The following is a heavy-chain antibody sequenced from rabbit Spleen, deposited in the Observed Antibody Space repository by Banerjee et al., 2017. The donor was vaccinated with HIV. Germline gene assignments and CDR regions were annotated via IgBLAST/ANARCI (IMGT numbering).Heavy chain of an antibody. CDR2: IGNKNSGTT. J-gene: IGHJ4*01. Sequence: QSLEESGGDLVKPGGSLTLTCTASGFSFSDSYWMCWVRQAPGKGLEWIACIGNKNSGTTYYASWAKGRFTISKTSSTTVTLQMTSLTAADTASYFCARGTVGVGIYVCDLWGPGPLVTVS. D-gene: IGHD5-1*01. CDR3: ARGTVGVGIYVCDL. V-gene: IGHV1S40*01. CDR1: GFSFSDSYW.